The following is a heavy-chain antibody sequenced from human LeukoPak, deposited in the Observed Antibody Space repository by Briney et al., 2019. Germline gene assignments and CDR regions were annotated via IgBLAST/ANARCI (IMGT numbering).Heavy chain of an antibody. V-gene: IGHV3-48*03. J-gene: IGHJ4*01. CDR3: TTDSLGLYYYDSSGYCFDY. CDR2: ISGSGSAI. D-gene: IGHD3-22*01. Sequence: GGSLRLSCTASGFIFSNYEMNWVRQAPGKGLEWVSYISGSGSAIYHADSVKGRFTISRDNAKNSLYLQMNSLRAEDTAVYYCTTDSLGLYYYDSSGYCFDYWGQGTLVTVSS. CDR1: GFIFSNYE.